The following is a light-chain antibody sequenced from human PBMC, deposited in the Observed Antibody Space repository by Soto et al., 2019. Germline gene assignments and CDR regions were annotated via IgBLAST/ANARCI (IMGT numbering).Light chain of an antibody. CDR2: KVS. CDR1: QSIGYSEGESY. CDR3: MQGTPFPWT. V-gene: IGKV2-30*01. J-gene: IGKJ1*01. Sequence: EGVMTQSPLSLPVTLGQPASISCESRQSIGYSEGESYLNWVQHRPGPSPRRLIYKVSTRDSGVQDRFSGSGSGSDFPLEISRVESEDVGVFYCMQGTPFPWTVGQGIKMEI.